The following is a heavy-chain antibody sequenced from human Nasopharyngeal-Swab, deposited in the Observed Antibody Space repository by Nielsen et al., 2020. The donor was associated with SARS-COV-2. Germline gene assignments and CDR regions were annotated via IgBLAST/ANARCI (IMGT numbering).Heavy chain of an antibody. V-gene: IGHV3-30-3*01. CDR3: ARDRMWFGELFYFDY. D-gene: IGHD3-10*01. J-gene: IGHJ4*02. Sequence: GSLKISCAASGFTFSSYAMHWVRQAPGKGLEWVAVISYDGSNKYYADSVKGRFTISRDNSKNTLYLQMNSLRAEDTAVYYCARDRMWFGELFYFDYWGQGTLVTVSS. CDR2: ISYDGSNK. CDR1: GFTFSSYA.